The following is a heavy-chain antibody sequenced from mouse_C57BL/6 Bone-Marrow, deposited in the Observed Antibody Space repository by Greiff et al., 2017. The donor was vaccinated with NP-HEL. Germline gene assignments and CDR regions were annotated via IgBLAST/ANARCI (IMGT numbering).Heavy chain of an antibody. CDR3: ARWYYGSSYDYAMDY. CDR1: GYTFTDYY. CDR2: INPNNGGT. J-gene: IGHJ4*01. V-gene: IGHV1-26*01. Sequence: EVQLQQSGPELVKPGASVKISCKASGYTFTDYYMNWVKQSHGQSLEWIGDINPNNGGTSYNQKFKGKGTLTVDKSSSTAYMELRSLTSEDSAVYYCARWYYGSSYDYAMDYWGQGTSVTVSS. D-gene: IGHD1-1*01.